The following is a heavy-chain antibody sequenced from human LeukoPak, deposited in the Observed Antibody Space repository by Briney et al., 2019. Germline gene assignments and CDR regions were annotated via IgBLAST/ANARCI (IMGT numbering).Heavy chain of an antibody. D-gene: IGHD5-12*01. CDR1: GLTFSSYW. CDR2: IKGDGSST. J-gene: IGHJ4*02. Sequence: GGSLRLSCAGSGLTFSSYWMRWVRQAPGKGLVWVSRIKGDGSSTSYADSVKGRFTISRDNTKNTLYLQMNSLRAEDTAVYYCAGWGDSGYDHSWGQGTLVTVSS. CDR3: AGWGDSGYDHS. V-gene: IGHV3-74*01.